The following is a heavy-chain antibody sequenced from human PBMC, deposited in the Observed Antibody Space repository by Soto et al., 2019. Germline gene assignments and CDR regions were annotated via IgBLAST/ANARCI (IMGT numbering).Heavy chain of an antibody. V-gene: IGHV3-53*04. J-gene: IGHJ4*02. CDR3: ATSAGDY. CDR1: GFTVNSKY. CDR2: INSGGNT. Sequence: EVQLVESGGGLVQPGGSLRLSCAASGFTVNSKYLNWVRQAPGKGLEWVSVINSGGNTYYADSVKGRFTISRHNSKNTLFLQMNSLTTEDTAVYYCATSAGDYWGRGTLVTVSS.